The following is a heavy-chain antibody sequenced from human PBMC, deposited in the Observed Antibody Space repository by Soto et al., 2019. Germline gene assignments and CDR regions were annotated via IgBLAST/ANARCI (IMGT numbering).Heavy chain of an antibody. Sequence: SETLSLTCTVSGDSVSSGSYYWSWIRQPPGKGLEWIGYIYYSGNTNYNPSLRSRVAISVDTSKHQSPLKLSSVTAAHTAVYYCARGAVATSGGHYYWGQGTLVTVSS. J-gene: IGHJ4*02. CDR1: GDSVSSGSYY. CDR2: IYYSGNT. V-gene: IGHV4-61*01. CDR3: ARGAVATSGGHYY. D-gene: IGHD6-19*01.